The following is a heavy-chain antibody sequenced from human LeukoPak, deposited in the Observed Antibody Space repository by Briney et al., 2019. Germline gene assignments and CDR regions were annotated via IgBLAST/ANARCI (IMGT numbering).Heavy chain of an antibody. D-gene: IGHD6-19*01. CDR3: ARGIAVAGTGFDY. CDR1: GGSFSGYY. CDR2: INHSGST. J-gene: IGHJ4*02. V-gene: IGHV4-34*01. Sequence: SETLSLTCAVHGGSFSGYYWSWIRQPPGKGLEWIGEINHSGSTNYNPSLKSRVTISVDTSKNQFSLKLSSVTAADTAVYYCARGIAVAGTGFDYWGQGTLVTVSS.